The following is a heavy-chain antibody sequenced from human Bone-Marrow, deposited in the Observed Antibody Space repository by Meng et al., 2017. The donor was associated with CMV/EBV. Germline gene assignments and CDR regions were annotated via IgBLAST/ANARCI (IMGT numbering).Heavy chain of an antibody. CDR3: ARLEVVVVPAAIRNYYYYGMDV. CDR1: GFTFSNYW. V-gene: IGHV3-74*01. Sequence: GGSLRLSCAASGFTFSNYWMHWVRQAPGKGLVWDSRTNSDESDTAYAGSVKGRFTISRDNAKNSLYLQMNSLRVEDTAVYYCARLEVVVVPAAIRNYYYYGMDVWGQGTTVTVSS. D-gene: IGHD2-2*02. J-gene: IGHJ6*02. CDR2: TNSDESDT.